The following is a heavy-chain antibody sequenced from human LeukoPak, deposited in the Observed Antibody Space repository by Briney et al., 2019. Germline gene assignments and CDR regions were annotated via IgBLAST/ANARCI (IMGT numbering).Heavy chain of an antibody. CDR2: INPNSGGT. CDR3: ARDRSSSWVDY. V-gene: IGHV1-2*06. Sequence: ASVKVSCKASGYTFTGYYMHWVRQAPGQGLEWMGRINPNSGGTNYAQKFQGRVTMTRDTSISTAYMELSGLRSDDTAVYYCARDRSSSWVDYWGQGTLVTVSS. CDR1: GYTFTGYY. D-gene: IGHD6-13*01. J-gene: IGHJ4*02.